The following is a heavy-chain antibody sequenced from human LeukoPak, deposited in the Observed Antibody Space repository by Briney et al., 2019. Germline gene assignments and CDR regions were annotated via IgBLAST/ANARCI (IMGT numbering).Heavy chain of an antibody. CDR2: INSDGSTT. CDR1: EFTFSHYW. CDR3: ARDAGRGDY. V-gene: IGHV3-74*03. J-gene: IGHJ4*02. Sequence: GGSLRLSCAASEFTFSHYWMHWVRQAPRKGLVWVSHINSDGSTTTYADSVKGRFTISRDNAKKTLFLQMNSLTAEDTAVYYCARDAGRGDYWGQGTLVTVSS. D-gene: IGHD1-26*01.